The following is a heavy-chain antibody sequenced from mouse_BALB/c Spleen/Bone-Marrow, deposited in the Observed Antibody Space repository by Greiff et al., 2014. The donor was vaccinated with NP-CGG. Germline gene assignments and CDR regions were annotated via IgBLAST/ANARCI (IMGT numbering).Heavy chain of an antibody. Sequence: QVQLQQSGAELVRLGVSVKISCKGSGYTFTDYAMHWVKQSHAKSLEWIGVISTYYGDASYNQKFKGKATMTVDKSSSTAYMELARLTSEDSAIYYCASGNYYYAMDYWGQGTSVTVSS. V-gene: IGHV1S137*01. CDR3: ASGNYYYAMDY. CDR2: ISTYYGDA. J-gene: IGHJ4*01. CDR1: GYTFTDYA. D-gene: IGHD2-1*01.